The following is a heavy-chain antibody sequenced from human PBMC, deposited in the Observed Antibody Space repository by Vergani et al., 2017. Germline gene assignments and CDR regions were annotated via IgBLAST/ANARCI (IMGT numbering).Heavy chain of an antibody. J-gene: IGHJ4*01. CDR3: ARLVNYDVFSGHPYYFDY. V-gene: IGHV4-59*08. CDR2: IYYSGSI. D-gene: IGHD3-9*01. CDR1: GGSISSYY. Sequence: QLQLQESGPGLAKPSETLSLTCTVSGGSISSYYWSWIRQPPGKGLEWIGYIYYSGSISYNPSLKGRVTMSIDPSKNELSLKLTSVTAADTAVYYCARLVNYDVFSGHPYYFDYWGQGTLVTVSS.